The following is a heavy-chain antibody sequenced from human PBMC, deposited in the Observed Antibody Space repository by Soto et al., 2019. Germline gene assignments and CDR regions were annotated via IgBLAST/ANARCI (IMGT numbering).Heavy chain of an antibody. CDR1: GGTFSSYA. J-gene: IGHJ4*02. Sequence: ASVKVSCKASGGTFSSYAISWVRQAPGQGLEWMGGIIPIFGTANYAQKFQGRVTITRDTSASTAYMELSSLRSEDTAVYYCARGGYCSGGSCYLTMIDYWGQGPLVTVSS. D-gene: IGHD2-15*01. CDR2: IIPIFGTA. CDR3: ARGGYCSGGSCYLTMIDY. V-gene: IGHV1-69*05.